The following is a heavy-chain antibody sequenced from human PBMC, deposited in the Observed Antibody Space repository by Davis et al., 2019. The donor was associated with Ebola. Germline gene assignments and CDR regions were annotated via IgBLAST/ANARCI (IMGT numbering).Heavy chain of an antibody. CDR2: ISGSGGST. CDR3: AKAIRYSSQVYYYYGMDV. CDR1: GFTFSSYW. D-gene: IGHD6-19*01. Sequence: GESLKISCAASGFTFSSYWMSWVRQAPGKGLEWVSAISGSGGSTYYADSVKGRFTISRDNSKNTLYLQMNSLRAEDTAVYYCAKAIRYSSQVYYYYGMDVWGQGTTVTVSS. J-gene: IGHJ6*02. V-gene: IGHV3-23*01.